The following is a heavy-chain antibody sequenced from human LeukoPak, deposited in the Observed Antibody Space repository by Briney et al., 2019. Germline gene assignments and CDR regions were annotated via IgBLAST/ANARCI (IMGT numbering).Heavy chain of an antibody. D-gene: IGHD5-12*01. V-gene: IGHV3-30-3*01. Sequence: GGSLRLSCAASGFSFSTFTMHWVRQAPGKGLEWVAVISYDGGNKYYADSVKGRFTISRDSSKNTVYLQMNSLRAEDAAVYYCARDLYSGYDGGPIDYWGQGSLVTVSS. CDR2: ISYDGGNK. CDR3: ARDLYSGYDGGPIDY. CDR1: GFSFSTFT. J-gene: IGHJ4*02.